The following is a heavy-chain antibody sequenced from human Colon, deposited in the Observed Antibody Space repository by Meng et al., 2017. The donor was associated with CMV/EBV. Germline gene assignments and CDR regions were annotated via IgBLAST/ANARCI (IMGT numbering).Heavy chain of an antibody. CDR2: ISGSGLTT. Sequence: GGSLRLSCSASGFRFNDFDMTWVRQAPGKGLEWVSSISGSGLTTFYSDAVKGRFSISRDNSRNTLYLQINSLRAEDTAVYYCAREFDYGDGVGWFDPWGQGTLVTVSS. D-gene: IGHD4-17*01. V-gene: IGHV3-23*01. CDR3: AREFDYGDGVGWFDP. CDR1: GFRFNDFD. J-gene: IGHJ5*02.